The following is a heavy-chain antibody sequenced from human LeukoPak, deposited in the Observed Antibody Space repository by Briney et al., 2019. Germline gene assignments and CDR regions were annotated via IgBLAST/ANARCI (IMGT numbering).Heavy chain of an antibody. CDR1: GFTFSNAW. Sequence: GSLRLSCAASGFTFSNAWMSWVRQPPGKGLEWIGEINRSGSTNYNPSLKSRVTISVDTSKNQFSLKLSSVTAADTAVYYCARGRSNGWFYWGQGTLVTVSS. J-gene: IGHJ4*02. CDR3: ARGRSNGWFY. D-gene: IGHD2-8*01. V-gene: IGHV4-34*01. CDR2: INRSGST.